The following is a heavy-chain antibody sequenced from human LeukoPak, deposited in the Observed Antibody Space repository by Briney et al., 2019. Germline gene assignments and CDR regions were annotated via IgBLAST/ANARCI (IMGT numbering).Heavy chain of an antibody. Sequence: ASVKVSCKASGYTFTSYDMNWVRQATGQGLEWMGWMNPNSGNTGYAQKFQGRVTMTRNTSISTAYMELSSLRSEDTAVYYCARGSGYYYGMDVWGQGTTVTVSS. J-gene: IGHJ6*02. CDR2: MNPNSGNT. D-gene: IGHD6-19*01. CDR3: ARGSGYYYGMDV. CDR1: GYTFTSYD. V-gene: IGHV1-8*01.